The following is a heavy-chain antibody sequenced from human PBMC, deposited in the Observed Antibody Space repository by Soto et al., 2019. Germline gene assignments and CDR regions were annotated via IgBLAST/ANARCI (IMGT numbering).Heavy chain of an antibody. Sequence: PSETLSLTCAVYGGSFIGYYWSWIRQPPGKGLEWIGEINHSGSTNYNPSLKSRVTISVDTSKNQFSLKLSSVTAADTAVYYCARYYYDSSGVDYWGQGTLVTVSS. D-gene: IGHD3-22*01. V-gene: IGHV4-34*01. CDR3: ARYYYDSSGVDY. CDR2: INHSGST. J-gene: IGHJ4*02. CDR1: GGSFIGYY.